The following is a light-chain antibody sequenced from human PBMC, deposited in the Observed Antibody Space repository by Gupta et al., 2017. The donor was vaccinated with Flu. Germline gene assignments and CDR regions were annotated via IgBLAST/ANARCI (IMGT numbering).Light chain of an antibody. CDR3: CSYAGTSIEV. CDR2: DVN. J-gene: IGLJ2*01. CDR1: SSDVGGYND. V-gene: IGLV2-11*01. Sequence: VTISCTGTSSDVGGYNDVSWYQQHPGTATKLMIYDVNKRPSGVPDRFSGSKSGNTASLTISGLQAEDEANYYCCSYAGTSIEVFGGGTKLTVL.